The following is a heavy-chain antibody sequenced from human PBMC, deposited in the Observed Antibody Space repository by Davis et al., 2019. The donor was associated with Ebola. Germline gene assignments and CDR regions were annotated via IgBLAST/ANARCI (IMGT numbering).Heavy chain of an antibody. D-gene: IGHD6-19*01. CDR2: IYPGDSDT. Sequence: KVSCKASGYSFTNNWIAWVRQMPGKGLEWMGLIYPGDSDTTYSPAFQGQVTISVDKSINTAYLQWSSLKASDTAMYYCARDGYSSGWVFDYWGQGTLLTVSS. CDR1: GYSFTNNW. J-gene: IGHJ4*02. CDR3: ARDGYSSGWVFDY. V-gene: IGHV5-51*01.